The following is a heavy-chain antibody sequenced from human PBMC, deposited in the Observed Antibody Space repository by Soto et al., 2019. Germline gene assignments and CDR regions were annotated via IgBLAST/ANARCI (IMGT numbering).Heavy chain of an antibody. CDR2: IYSGGST. V-gene: IGHV3-53*01. D-gene: IGHD3-3*01. CDR3: ARFYYDFWSGYYTGMDV. CDR1: GFTVSSNY. J-gene: IGHJ6*02. Sequence: SGGSLRLCCAASGFTVSSNYMSWVRQAPGKGLEWVSVIYSGGSTYYADSVKGRFTISRDNSKNTLYLQMNSLRAEDTAVYYCARFYYDFWSGYYTGMDVWGQGTTVTVSS.